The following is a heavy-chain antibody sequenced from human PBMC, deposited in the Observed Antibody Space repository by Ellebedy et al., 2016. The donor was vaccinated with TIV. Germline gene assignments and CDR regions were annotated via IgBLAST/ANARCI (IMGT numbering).Heavy chain of an antibody. V-gene: IGHV4-34*01. D-gene: IGHD3-9*01. CDR3: ASVGYYRDTPAYYRNEGFDF. CDR2: INPGERT. J-gene: IGHJ4*02. Sequence: SQTLLLTCGVSGGSFSGYYWTWIRQPPGKGLEWIGEINPGERTNYNPSLKSRVTVSADTSKNYFSLTLASVTAADTAMYYCASVGYYRDTPAYYRNEGFDFWGQGTLVTVSS. CDR1: GGSFSGYY.